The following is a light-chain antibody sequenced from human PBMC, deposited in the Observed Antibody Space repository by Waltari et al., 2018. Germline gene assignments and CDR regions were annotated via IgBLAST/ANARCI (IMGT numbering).Light chain of an antibody. CDR3: QHYVSLPAT. CDR2: GAS. J-gene: IGKJ1*01. V-gene: IGKV3-20*01. CDR1: QSVTRS. Sequence: EIVLTQSPGTLSLSPGERATLSCRASQSVTRSLAWYQQKPGQAPRLLIYGASSRATGIPDRLSGGGSGTDFSLTISRLEPEDFAMYYCQHYVSLPATFGQGTKVEIK.